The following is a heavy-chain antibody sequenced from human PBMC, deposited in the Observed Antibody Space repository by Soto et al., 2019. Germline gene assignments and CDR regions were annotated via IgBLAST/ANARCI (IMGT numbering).Heavy chain of an antibody. CDR1: GYTFTGYY. J-gene: IGHJ6*02. V-gene: IGHV1-2*02. CDR2: INPNSGGT. Sequence: ASVKVSCKASGYTFTGYYMHWVRQAPGQGLEWMGWINPNSGGTNYAQKFQGRVTMTRDTSISTAYMELSRLRSDDTAVYYCARDQGVPAAIPHYYYCGMDVWGQGTTVTV. D-gene: IGHD2-2*02. CDR3: ARDQGVPAAIPHYYYCGMDV.